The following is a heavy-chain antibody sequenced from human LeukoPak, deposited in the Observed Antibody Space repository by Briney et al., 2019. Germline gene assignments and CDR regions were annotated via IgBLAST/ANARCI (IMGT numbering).Heavy chain of an antibody. CDR3: ARGKYSSGWFDY. Sequence: GGSLRLSCSASGFTLSSYVMSWVRQAPGKGLEWVSSITTSSTYISYADSVKGRFTISRDNAKNSLYLQMNSLRAEDTAVYYCARGKYSSGWFDYWGQGTLVTVSS. D-gene: IGHD6-19*01. CDR2: ITTSSTYI. CDR1: GFTLSSYV. J-gene: IGHJ4*02. V-gene: IGHV3-21*01.